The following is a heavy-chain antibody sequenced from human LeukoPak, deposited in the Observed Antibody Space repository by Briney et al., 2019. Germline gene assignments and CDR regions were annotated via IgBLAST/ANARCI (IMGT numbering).Heavy chain of an antibody. D-gene: IGHD3-3*01. J-gene: IGHJ4*02. CDR3: ARDLTIVGGVYDPLNRGH. CDR1: GYTFTGYY. Sequence: GASVKVSCKASGYTFTGYYMHWVRQAPGQGLEWMGWINPNSGGTDYAQKFQGRVTMTRDTSISTAYLELSRLTSDDTAVYYCARDLTIVGGVYDPLNRGHWGQGTLVTVSS. CDR2: INPNSGGT. V-gene: IGHV1-2*02.